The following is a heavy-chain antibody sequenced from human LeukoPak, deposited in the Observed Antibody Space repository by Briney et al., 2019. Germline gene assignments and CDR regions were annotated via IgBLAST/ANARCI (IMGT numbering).Heavy chain of an antibody. J-gene: IGHJ6*02. CDR3: ARSRYSSGWDYYYYGMDV. V-gene: IGHV4-59*01. Sequence: PSETLSLTCTVSGVCISSYCWSWIRQPPGKGLECIGYIYYSGSTNYNPSLKSRVTISVDTSKNQFSLKLSSVTAADTAVYYCARSRYSSGWDYYYYGMDVWGQGTTVTVSS. CDR2: IYYSGST. D-gene: IGHD6-19*01. CDR1: GVCISSYC.